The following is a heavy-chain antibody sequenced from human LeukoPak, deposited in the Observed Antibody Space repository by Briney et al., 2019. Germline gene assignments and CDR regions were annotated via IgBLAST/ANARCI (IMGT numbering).Heavy chain of an antibody. CDR3: ARDSYYYYMDV. CDR1: GFTVSSNY. V-gene: IGHV3-66*01. Sequence: GGSLRLSCAASGFTVSSNYMSWVRQAPGKGLEWVSVIYSGGSTYYADSVKGRFTISRDNSKNTLYLQMNSLRAEDAAVYYCARDSYYYYMDVWGKGTTVTISS. CDR2: IYSGGST. J-gene: IGHJ6*03.